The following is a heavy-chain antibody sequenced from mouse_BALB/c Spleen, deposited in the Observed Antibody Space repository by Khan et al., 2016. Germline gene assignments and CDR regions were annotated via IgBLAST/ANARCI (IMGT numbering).Heavy chain of an antibody. Sequence: QVQLQQSGPELARPGASVKISCKGFGYTFTVYAMPWVKQRHAQSLEWIGVIRTSSGNTNYNQKFKGKATMTVDKSSSTAYMELARLTSEESASYYGARDSSGYPSYAMDYWGQGTAVTVSS. CDR2: IRTSSGNT. V-gene: IGHV1S137*01. CDR1: GYTFTVYA. D-gene: IGHD3-2*01. CDR3: ARDSSGYPSYAMDY. J-gene: IGHJ4*01.